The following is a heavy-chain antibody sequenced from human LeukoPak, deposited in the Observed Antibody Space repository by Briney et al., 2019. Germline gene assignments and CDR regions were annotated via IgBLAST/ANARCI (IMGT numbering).Heavy chain of an antibody. D-gene: IGHD2-21*02. J-gene: IGHJ1*01. CDR3: VSAYCGGDCYHSLLTD. V-gene: IGHV4-30-2*01. CDR2: VYHSGSS. CDR1: GVSVGSGGYS. Sequence: SETLSLTCAVSGVSVGSGGYSWSWIRQPPGKGLEWIGYVYHSGSSSYNPPLKSRVTIPMDRSKNHVSLRLTSVTAADTAVYYCVSAYCGGDCYHSLLTDWGQGARVIVSS.